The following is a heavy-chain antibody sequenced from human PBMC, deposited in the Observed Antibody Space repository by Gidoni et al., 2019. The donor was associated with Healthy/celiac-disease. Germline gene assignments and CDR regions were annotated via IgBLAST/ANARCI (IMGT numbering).Heavy chain of an antibody. CDR2: ISGSGGST. CDR1: GFTFSSYA. V-gene: IGHV3-23*01. CDR3: AKGSGKILWHPLPYYYGMDV. J-gene: IGHJ6*02. D-gene: IGHD3-16*01. Sequence: EVQLLESGGGLVQPGGSLRLSCAASGFTFSSYAMSWVRQAPGKGLEWVSAISGSGGSTYYADSVKGRFTISRDNSKNTLYLQMNSLRAEDTAVYYCAKGSGKILWHPLPYYYGMDVWGQGTTVTVSS.